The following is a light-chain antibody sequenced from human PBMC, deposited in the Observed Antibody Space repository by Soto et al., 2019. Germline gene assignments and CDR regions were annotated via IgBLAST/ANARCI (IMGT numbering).Light chain of an antibody. V-gene: IGLV2-8*01. CDR1: GSDVGDYNY. J-gene: IGLJ1*01. CDR2: EVS. CDR3: SSCTGSSYV. Sequence: QSALTQPPSASGSPGQSVTISCTGTGSDVGDYNYVSWYQQHPGKAPKLMIYEVSKRPSGVPDRFSGSKSGNTASLTVSGLQAEDEANYYCSSCTGSSYVFGTGTKVTVL.